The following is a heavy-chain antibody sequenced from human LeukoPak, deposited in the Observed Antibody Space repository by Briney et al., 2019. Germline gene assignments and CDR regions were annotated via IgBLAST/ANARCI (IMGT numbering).Heavy chain of an antibody. J-gene: IGHJ3*02. V-gene: IGHV1-2*02. CDR1: GYTFTGYY. Sequence: ASVKVSCKAPGYTFTGYYMHWVRQAPGQGLEWMGWINPNSGGTDYAQKFQGRVTMTRDTSISTAYMELSRLRSDDTAVYYCARETSSGWYRGAFDIWGQGTMVTVSS. CDR3: ARETSSGWYRGAFDI. CDR2: INPNSGGT. D-gene: IGHD6-19*01.